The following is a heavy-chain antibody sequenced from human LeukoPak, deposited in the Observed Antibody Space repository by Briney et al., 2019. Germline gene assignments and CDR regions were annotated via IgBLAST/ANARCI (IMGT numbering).Heavy chain of an antibody. CDR1: GYSFTSYW. D-gene: IGHD1-7*01. CDR3: ARLPLNYPRASPLGY. CDR2: IYPGDSDT. V-gene: IGHV5-51*01. Sequence: GESLQISCKDSGYSFTSYWIGWVRQMPGKGLEWMGIIYPGDSDTRYSPSFQGQVTISADKSISTAYLQWSSLKASDTAMYYCARLPLNYPRASPLGYWGQGTLVTVSS. J-gene: IGHJ4*02.